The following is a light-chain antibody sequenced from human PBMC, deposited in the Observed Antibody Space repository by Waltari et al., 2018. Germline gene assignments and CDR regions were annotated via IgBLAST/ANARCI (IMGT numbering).Light chain of an antibody. CDR2: RNN. CDR1: SSNIGSNY. Sequence: QSVLTQPPSASGTPGQRVTISCSGSSSNIGSNYVYWYQQLPGTAPKLLIYRNNQRPSGVPARCPDSKAGTSASLAISGLRSEDEADYYCAAWDDSLSGQVFGGGTKLTVL. V-gene: IGLV1-47*01. J-gene: IGLJ3*02. CDR3: AAWDDSLSGQV.